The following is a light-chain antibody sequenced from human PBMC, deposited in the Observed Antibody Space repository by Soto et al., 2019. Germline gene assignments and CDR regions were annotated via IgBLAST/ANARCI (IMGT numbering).Light chain of an antibody. J-gene: IGLJ1*01. CDR2: SFN. CDR3: QSYDDSLSGSGV. V-gene: IGLV1-40*01. Sequence: QSVLTQPPSVSGARGQTVTISCTGSRSNIGAGYDIHWYQFLPGTAPKLLLYSFNKRPSGIPDRFSGSKSGTSASLAITGLQPEDEADYYCQSYDDSLSGSGVFGTGTKVTVL. CDR1: RSNIGAGYD.